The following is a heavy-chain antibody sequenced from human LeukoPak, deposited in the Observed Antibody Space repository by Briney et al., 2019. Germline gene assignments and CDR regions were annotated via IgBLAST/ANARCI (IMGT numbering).Heavy chain of an antibody. D-gene: IGHD3-22*01. CDR1: VYTFTSYY. CDR2: INPSGGRT. Sequence: ASVRVSCTASVYTFTSYYMHSVRQAPGQGLEWMGIINPSGGRTSYAQKVEGRVTMTRDTSTSTVYMELSSLRSEDTAVYYCARDLGYYYDRSGYYFAYWGQGTLVTVSS. V-gene: IGHV1-46*01. CDR3: ARDLGYYYDRSGYYFAY. J-gene: IGHJ4*02.